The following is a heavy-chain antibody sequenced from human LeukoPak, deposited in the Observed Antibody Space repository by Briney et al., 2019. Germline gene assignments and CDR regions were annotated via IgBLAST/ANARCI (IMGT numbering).Heavy chain of an antibody. V-gene: IGHV3-66*01. Sequence: PGGSLRLSCAASGFNVGNNFMTWVRQAPGKGLDWVSVIYTGGNTYYADSVTGRFTIFRDNSKNTLYLQMNSLRVEDTAVYYCARVVVDSSGYSNGFDTWGQGTKVTVSS. CDR1: GFNVGNNF. J-gene: IGHJ3*02. D-gene: IGHD3-22*01. CDR2: IYTGGNT. CDR3: ARVVVDSSGYSNGFDT.